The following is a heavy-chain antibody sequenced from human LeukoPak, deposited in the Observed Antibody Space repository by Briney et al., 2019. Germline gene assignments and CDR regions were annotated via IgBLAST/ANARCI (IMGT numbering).Heavy chain of an antibody. D-gene: IGHD2-2*01. CDR2: ISAYNSNT. CDR1: GYTFTSYA. Sequence: ASVKVSCKASGYTFTSYAISWVRQAPGQGLEWMGWISAYNSNTNYAQKLQGRVTMTTDTSTSTAYMELRSLRSDDTAVYFCAIDGCSTTTCYVQNWFDPWGQGTLVTVSS. V-gene: IGHV1-18*01. CDR3: AIDGCSTTTCYVQNWFDP. J-gene: IGHJ5*02.